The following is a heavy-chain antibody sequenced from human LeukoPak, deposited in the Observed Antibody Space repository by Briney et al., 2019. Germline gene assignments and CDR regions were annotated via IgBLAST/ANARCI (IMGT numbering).Heavy chain of an antibody. CDR2: IYSGGST. Sequence: QPGGSLRLSCAASGFTVSSNYMSWVRQAPGKGLEWVSVIYSGGSTYYADSVKGRFTISRDNSKNTLYLQMNSLRADDTAVYYCARGRGYSYGAFFDYWGQGTLVTVSS. D-gene: IGHD5-18*01. CDR1: GFTVSSNY. V-gene: IGHV3-53*01. CDR3: ARGRGYSYGAFFDY. J-gene: IGHJ4*02.